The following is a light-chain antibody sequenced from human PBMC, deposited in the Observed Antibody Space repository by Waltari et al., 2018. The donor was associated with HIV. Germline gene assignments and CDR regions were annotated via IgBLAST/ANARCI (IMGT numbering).Light chain of an antibody. CDR3: AAWDGSLSVVL. J-gene: IGLJ3*02. V-gene: IGLV1-47*01. CDR2: RNN. Sequence: QSELTPPPSASGTSGPRVTISCSGSSSNIGTNYVYWYQQAPGKPPKLLIYRNNQRPSGVPDRFSGSKSGTSASLAISGLRSDDEADYYCAAWDGSLSVVLFGGGTKLTVL. CDR1: SSNIGTNY.